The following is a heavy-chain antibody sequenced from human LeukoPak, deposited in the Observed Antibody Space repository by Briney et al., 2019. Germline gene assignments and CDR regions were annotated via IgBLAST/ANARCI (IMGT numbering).Heavy chain of an antibody. V-gene: IGHV3-30-3*01. CDR3: ARGRKYSYGTYYYGLDV. CDR1: GFTFSTYA. J-gene: IGHJ6*02. Sequence: QPGGSLRLSCVASGFTFSTYAMHWVRQAPGKGLECVAVILYDGNNKYYADSVKGRFTISRDNSKNTLYLQMNSLRAEDTAVYYCARGRKYSYGTYYYGLDVWGQGTTVTVCS. CDR2: ILYDGNNK. D-gene: IGHD5-18*01.